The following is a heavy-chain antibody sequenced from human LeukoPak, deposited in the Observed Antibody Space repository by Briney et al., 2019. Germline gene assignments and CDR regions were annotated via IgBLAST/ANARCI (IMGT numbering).Heavy chain of an antibody. CDR3: ARGNDILTGYYFDY. CDR2: IWSDGSHK. CDR1: GFAFSSYG. Sequence: PGRSLRLSCAASGFAFSSYGMHWIRQAPGKGLEWVAVIWSDGSHKYYADSLKGRFTISRDNSKNMVYLQMNSLRAEDTAVYYCARGNDILTGYYFDYWGQGTLVTVSS. J-gene: IGHJ4*02. D-gene: IGHD3-9*01. V-gene: IGHV3-33*01.